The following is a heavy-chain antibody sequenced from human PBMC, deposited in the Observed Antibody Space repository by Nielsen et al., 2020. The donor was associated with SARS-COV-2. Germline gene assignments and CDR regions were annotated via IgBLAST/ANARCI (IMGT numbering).Heavy chain of an antibody. D-gene: IGHD2-15*01. J-gene: IGHJ3*02. V-gene: IGHV1-2*06. CDR1: AYTFTDSY. CDR3: ARVKRVSLVVGFIARNDAFDI. CDR2: INPNSGCT. Sequence: ASVQVSCKASAYTFTDSYIHWVRQAPAHGLEWLGRINPNSGCTHYAQKFQGRVTLTTDTSITTAYMDVRRLRSDDTAIYYCARVKRVSLVVGFIARNDAFDIWGQGTMVTVSS.